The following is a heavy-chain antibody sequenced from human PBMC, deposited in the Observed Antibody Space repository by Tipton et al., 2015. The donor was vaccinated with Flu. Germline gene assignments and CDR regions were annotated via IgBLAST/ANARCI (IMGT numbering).Heavy chain of an antibody. D-gene: IGHD5-12*01. CDR3: ARHSTDSGYDFWVIDY. CDR1: GDSISSYS. J-gene: IGHJ4*02. V-gene: IGHV4-59*08. Sequence: TLSLTCTVSGDSISSYSWSRIRQPPGKGLEWIGYIFSTGSTRYNPSLKSRVTISFDTSKDQFSLKLTSVTAADTAVYFCARHSTDSGYDFWVIDYWGQGILVTVSS. CDR2: IFSTGST.